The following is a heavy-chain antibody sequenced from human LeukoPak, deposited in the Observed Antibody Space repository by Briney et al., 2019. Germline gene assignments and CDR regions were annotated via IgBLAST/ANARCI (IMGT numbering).Heavy chain of an antibody. D-gene: IGHD2-2*01. J-gene: IGHJ4*02. CDR3: ARLVGNIVVVPAAPFFDY. CDR2: IYTSGST. CDR1: GGSISSYY. Sequence: SETLSLTCTVSGGSISSYYWSWIRQPAGKGLEWIGRIYTSGSTNYNPSLKSRVTMSVDTSKNQFSPKLSSVTAADTAVYYCARLVGNIVVVPAAPFFDYWGQGTLVTVSS. V-gene: IGHV4-4*07.